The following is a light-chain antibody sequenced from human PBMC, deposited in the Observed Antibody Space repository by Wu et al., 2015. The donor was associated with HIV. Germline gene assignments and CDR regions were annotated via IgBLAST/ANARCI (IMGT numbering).Light chain of an antibody. CDR1: QSVGSNY. Sequence: ENVLTQSPGTLPVSPGERVTLSCKASQSVGSNYLAWYQQKPGQPPRLLIHETSNRAADIPDRFSGTGSGTDFTLTISRLDPEDFAVYYCQHRSNWPLTFGGGTEGGDQT. J-gene: IGKJ4*01. CDR2: ETS. CDR3: QHRSNWPLT. V-gene: IGKV3D-20*02.